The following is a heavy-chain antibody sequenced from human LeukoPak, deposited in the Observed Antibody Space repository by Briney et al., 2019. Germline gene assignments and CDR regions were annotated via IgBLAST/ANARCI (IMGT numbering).Heavy chain of an antibody. V-gene: IGHV1-2*02. J-gene: IGHJ4*02. D-gene: IGHD5/OR15-5a*01. Sequence: ASVKVSCKASGYTFTGHYMHWVRQAPGQGLEWMGWINPNSGGTNYAQKFQGRVTMTRDTSISTAYMELSSLRSDDTAVYYCATARDRNSVYSSLDYWGQGTLVTVSS. CDR2: INPNSGGT. CDR3: ATARDRNSVYSSLDY. CDR1: GYTFTGHY.